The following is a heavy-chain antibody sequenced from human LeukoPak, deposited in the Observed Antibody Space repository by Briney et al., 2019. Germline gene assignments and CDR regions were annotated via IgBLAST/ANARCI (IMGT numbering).Heavy chain of an antibody. CDR1: GFTVSSNY. CDR3: AREGYSSSWYTVGY. J-gene: IGHJ4*02. D-gene: IGHD6-13*01. Sequence: PGGSLRLSCAASGFTVSSNYMSWVRQAPGKGLEWVSYISSSSSTIYYADSVKGRFTISRDNAKNSLYLQMNSQRAEDTAVYYCAREGYSSSWYTVGYWGQGTLVTVSS. CDR2: ISSSSSTI. V-gene: IGHV3-48*01.